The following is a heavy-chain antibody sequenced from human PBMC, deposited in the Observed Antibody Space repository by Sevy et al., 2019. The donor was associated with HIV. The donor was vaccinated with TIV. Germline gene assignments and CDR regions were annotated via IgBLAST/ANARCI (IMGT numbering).Heavy chain of an antibody. CDR2: VSRNGGTP. CDR1: GFTFSSYA. CDR3: VKEGRDDFNPYLDF. J-gene: IGHJ4*02. Sequence: GGSLRLSCVASGFTFSSYAMSWVRQAPGRGLEWVARVSRNGGTPEYGDSAKGRFTISRDNSKNTVYLQLKELRAEDTALYYCVKEGRDDFNPYLDFWGQGILVTVSS. D-gene: IGHD3-10*01. V-gene: IGHV3-23*01.